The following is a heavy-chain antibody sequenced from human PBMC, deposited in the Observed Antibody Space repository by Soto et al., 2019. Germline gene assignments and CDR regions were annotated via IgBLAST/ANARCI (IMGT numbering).Heavy chain of an antibody. D-gene: IGHD3-16*01. CDR3: AKVNFRGGFDY. V-gene: IGHV3-23*01. J-gene: IGHJ4*02. Sequence: EAQLLESGGGLVQPGGSLRLSCAASGFTFSSYVMSWVRQAPGKGLEWVSAISGSGGSTYYADSVKGRFIISRDNSKNTLYLQMNSLRAEDTAVYYCAKVNFRGGFDYWGQGTLVTVSS. CDR2: ISGSGGST. CDR1: GFTFSSYV.